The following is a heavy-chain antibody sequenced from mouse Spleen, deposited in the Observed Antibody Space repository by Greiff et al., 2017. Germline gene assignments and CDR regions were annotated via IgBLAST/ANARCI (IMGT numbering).Heavy chain of an antibody. D-gene: IGHD2-1*01. CDR3: ARDGGYYGNYEFAY. V-gene: IGHV5-4*02. CDR2: ISDGGSYT. J-gene: IGHJ3*01. Sequence: EVKLVESGGGLVKPGGSLKLSCAASGFTFSDYYMYWVRQTPEKRLEWVATISDGGSYTYYPDSVKGRFTISRDNAKNNLYLQMSSLKSEDTAMYYCARDGGYYGNYEFAYWGQGTLVTVSA. CDR1: GFTFSDYY.